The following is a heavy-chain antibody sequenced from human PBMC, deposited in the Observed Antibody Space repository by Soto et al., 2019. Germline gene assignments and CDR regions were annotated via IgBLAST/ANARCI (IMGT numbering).Heavy chain of an antibody. J-gene: IGHJ4*02. Sequence: QVHLVESGGGVVQPGRSLRLSCAASGFTFSNYAMHWVRQAPGKGLEWVAVISYDGSDKYNANSVKGRFTISRDNSKNTLYLQMNSLRAEDTAVYYCAGTYDTSGDYPYYFEYWGQGTLVTVSS. CDR2: ISYDGSDK. CDR1: GFTFSNYA. D-gene: IGHD3-22*01. CDR3: AGTYDTSGDYPYYFEY. V-gene: IGHV3-30-3*01.